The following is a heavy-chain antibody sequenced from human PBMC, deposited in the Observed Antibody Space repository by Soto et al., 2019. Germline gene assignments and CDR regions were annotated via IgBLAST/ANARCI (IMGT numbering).Heavy chain of an antibody. CDR2: IIPIFSTA. Sequence: SVKVSCKASGGTFSSYAISWVRQAPEQGLEWMGGIIPIFSTANYAQKFQGRVTITADESTSTAYMELSSLRSEDTAVYYCASPGQFLTMIVREGAFDIWGQGTMVTVSS. J-gene: IGHJ3*02. V-gene: IGHV1-69*13. CDR3: ASPGQFLTMIVREGAFDI. CDR1: GGTFSSYA. D-gene: IGHD3-22*01.